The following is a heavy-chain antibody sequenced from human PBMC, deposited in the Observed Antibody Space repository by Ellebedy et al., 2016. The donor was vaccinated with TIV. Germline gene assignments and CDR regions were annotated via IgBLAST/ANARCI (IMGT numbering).Heavy chain of an antibody. V-gene: IGHV3-33*06. CDR1: GFTFSSYG. Sequence: PGGSLRLSCAASGFTFSSYGMHWVRQAPGKGLEWVAVIWYEGSNKYYADSVKGRFTISRDNSKTTLYLQMNSLKAEDTAVYYCAKDRGRGPLRFLEWLKPGYYFDYWGQGTLVTVSS. J-gene: IGHJ4*02. CDR3: AKDRGRGPLRFLEWLKPGYYFDY. D-gene: IGHD3-3*01. CDR2: IWYEGSNK.